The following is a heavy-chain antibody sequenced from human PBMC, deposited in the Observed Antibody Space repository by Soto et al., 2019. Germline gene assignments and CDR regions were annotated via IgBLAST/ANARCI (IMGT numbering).Heavy chain of an antibody. CDR2: IKEDGSEK. CDR1: GFTFSSYW. V-gene: IGHV3-7*01. Sequence: GGSLRLSCAASGFTFSSYWMSWVRQAPGKGLEWVANIKEDGSEKYYVDSVRGRFTISRDNAKNSLYLQMNSLRAEDSAVYYCAKDMSWNFNYWGQGTLVTVSS. J-gene: IGHJ4*02. D-gene: IGHD1-7*01. CDR3: AKDMSWNFNY.